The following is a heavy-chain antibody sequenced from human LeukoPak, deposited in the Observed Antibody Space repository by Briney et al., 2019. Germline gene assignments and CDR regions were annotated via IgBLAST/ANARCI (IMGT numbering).Heavy chain of an antibody. CDR1: GDSISNYW. D-gene: IGHD3-22*01. J-gene: IGHJ4*02. Sequence: SETLSLTCAVSGDSISNYWWSWVRQSPGKGLEWIGQVFHRGTPNYNPSLKSRVTMSIDKSSNQLSLKLTSVTAADTAVYYCARHGDSSGYYLDFDYWGQGTLVTVSS. CDR3: ARHGDSSGYYLDFDY. CDR2: VFHRGTP. V-gene: IGHV4-4*02.